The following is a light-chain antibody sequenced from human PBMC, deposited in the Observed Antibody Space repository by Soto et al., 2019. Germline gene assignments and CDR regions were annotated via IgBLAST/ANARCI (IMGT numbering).Light chain of an antibody. CDR1: KLGHKY. CDR3: QAWDSSTGV. J-gene: IGLJ1*01. Sequence: SYELTQPPSVSVSPGQTASITFSGDKLGHKYACWYQQKPGQSPVLVIYQDSKRPSGIPERFSGSNSGNTATLTISGTQAMDEADYYCQAWDSSTGVFGTGTKLTVL. CDR2: QDS. V-gene: IGLV3-1*01.